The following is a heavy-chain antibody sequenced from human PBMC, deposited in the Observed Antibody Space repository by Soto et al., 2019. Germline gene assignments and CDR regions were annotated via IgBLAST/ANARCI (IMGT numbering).Heavy chain of an antibody. Sequence: QVQLVESGGGVVQPGRSLRLSCAASGFTFSSCAMHWVRQAPGKGLEWVALISYDGSNKYYADSVKGRFTISRDNSKNTLYMQMNSMRAKDTAVNYFARDKRDLRFLEWSYYFDYWGQGTLVTVSS. V-gene: IGHV3-30-3*01. D-gene: IGHD3-3*01. J-gene: IGHJ4*02. CDR1: GFTFSSCA. CDR2: ISYDGSNK. CDR3: ARDKRDLRFLEWSYYFDY.